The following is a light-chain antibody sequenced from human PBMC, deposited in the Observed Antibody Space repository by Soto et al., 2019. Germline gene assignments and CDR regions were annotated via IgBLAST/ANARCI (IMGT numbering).Light chain of an antibody. CDR3: QQGSNWPLVT. Sequence: EIVLTQSPATLSLSPGERATLSCRASQSVSSYLAWYQQKPGQPPRLLIYDASNRATGIPARFSGSGSGTDFTLTISSLETEDFAVYYCQQGSNWPLVTFGPGTRVDVK. CDR1: QSVSSY. J-gene: IGKJ3*01. CDR2: DAS. V-gene: IGKV3-11*01.